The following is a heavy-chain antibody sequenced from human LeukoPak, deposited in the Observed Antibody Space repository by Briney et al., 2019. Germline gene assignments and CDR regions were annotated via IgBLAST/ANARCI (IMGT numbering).Heavy chain of an antibody. Sequence: PGGSLRLSCEGSAFIFSGHWMNWVCQTPGKGLEWVSVIYSGGSTYYADSVKGRFTISRDNSKNTLYLQMNNLRAEDTAVYYCARGQNIPAWGQGTLVTVSS. CDR1: AFIFSGHW. J-gene: IGHJ4*02. CDR2: IYSGGST. CDR3: ARGQNIPA. D-gene: IGHD1/OR15-1a*01. V-gene: IGHV3-53*01.